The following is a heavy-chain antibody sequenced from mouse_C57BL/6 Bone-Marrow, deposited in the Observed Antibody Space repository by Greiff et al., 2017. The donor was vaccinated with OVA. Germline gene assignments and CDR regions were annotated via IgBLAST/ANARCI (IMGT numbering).Heavy chain of an antibody. J-gene: IGHJ1*03. Sequence: EVKVVESGGGLVQPGGSLKLSCAASGFTFSDYYMYWVRQTPEKRLEWVAYISNGGGSTYYPDTVKGRFTISRDNAKNTLYLQMSRLKSEDTAMYYCARHGSPFYYGSSFWYFDVWGTGTTVTVSS. V-gene: IGHV5-12*01. CDR2: ISNGGGST. CDR1: GFTFSDYY. CDR3: ARHGSPFYYGSSFWYFDV. D-gene: IGHD1-1*01.